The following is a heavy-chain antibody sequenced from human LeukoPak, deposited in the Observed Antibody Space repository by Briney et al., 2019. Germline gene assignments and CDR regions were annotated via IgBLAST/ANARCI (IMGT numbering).Heavy chain of an antibody. Sequence: GGSLRLSCAASGFTFSSYSMNWVRQAPGKGLEWVSYISSSSSTIYYADSVMGRFTISRDNAKNSLYLQMNSLRDEDTAVYYCARDIYYYDSSGYYYGSNFFDYWGQGTLVTVSS. D-gene: IGHD3-22*01. J-gene: IGHJ4*02. CDR1: GFTFSSYS. CDR3: ARDIYYYDSSGYYYGSNFFDY. V-gene: IGHV3-48*02. CDR2: ISSSSSTI.